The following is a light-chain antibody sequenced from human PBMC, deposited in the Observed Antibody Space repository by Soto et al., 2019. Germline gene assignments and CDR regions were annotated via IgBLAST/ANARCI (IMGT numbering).Light chain of an antibody. V-gene: IGKV3-15*01. CDR1: QSVSSN. J-gene: IGKJ1*01. CDR3: QQYNNWPQT. Sequence: IVLTQSPGTLSLSPGERGALSCRASQSVSSNYVAWYQQKPGQAPRLLIYGASTRATGIPARFSGSGSGTEFTLTISSLQSEDFAVYYCQQYNNWPQTFGQGTKVDI. CDR2: GAS.